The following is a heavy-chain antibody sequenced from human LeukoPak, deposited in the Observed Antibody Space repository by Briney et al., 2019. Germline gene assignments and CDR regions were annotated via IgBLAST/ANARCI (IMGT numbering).Heavy chain of an antibody. D-gene: IGHD3-16*02. CDR2: IYTSGST. J-gene: IGHJ4*02. V-gene: IGHV4-4*07. Sequence: SETLSLTCTVSGGSISSYYWSWIRQPAGKGLEWIGRIYTSGSTNYNPSLKSRVTMSVDTSKNQFSLKLSSVTPADTAVYYCARGGDYVWGSYRYAWDYWGQGTLVTVSS. CDR3: ARGGDYVWGSYRYAWDY. CDR1: GGSISSYY.